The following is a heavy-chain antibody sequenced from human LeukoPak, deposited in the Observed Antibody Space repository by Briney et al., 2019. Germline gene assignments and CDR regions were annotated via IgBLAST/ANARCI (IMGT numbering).Heavy chain of an antibody. CDR1: GGTFSSYA. CDR3: ARKQLRSPSAFDI. J-gene: IGHJ3*02. CDR2: IIPIFGTA. D-gene: IGHD6-6*01. V-gene: IGHV1-69*05. Sequence: GSSVKVSCKASGGTFSSYAISWVRQAPGQGLEWMGGIIPIFGTANYAQKFQGRVTITTVESTSTAYMELSSLRSEDTAVYYCARKQLRSPSAFDIWGQGTMVTVSS.